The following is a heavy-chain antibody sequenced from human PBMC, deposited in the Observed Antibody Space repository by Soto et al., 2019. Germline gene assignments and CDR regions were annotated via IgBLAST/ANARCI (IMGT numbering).Heavy chain of an antibody. D-gene: IGHD1-7*01. Sequence: TETLALTCTVSGGFISHYSMSWIRQSAGKGLEWVGRVHINGNTHYNPSLRGRVTMSVDTSNNQFHLRVTSVTAADTAVYYCARESGDNWTYEVYWGQGTLVTVSS. V-gene: IGHV4-4*07. CDR2: VHINGNT. CDR1: GGFISHYS. J-gene: IGHJ4*02. CDR3: ARESGDNWTYEVY.